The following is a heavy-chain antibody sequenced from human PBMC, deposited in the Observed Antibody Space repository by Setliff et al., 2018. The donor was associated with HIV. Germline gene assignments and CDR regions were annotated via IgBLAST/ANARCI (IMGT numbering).Heavy chain of an antibody. D-gene: IGHD2-2*01. V-gene: IGHV4-59*01. CDR1: GGSISTYY. Sequence: SETLSLTCSVSGGSISTYYWSWIRQPPGQGLEWIGYIYYSGSTNYNPSLKSRVTISVNKSKNQFSLKLRSVTAADTAVYYCARVVRQAPASYYYYYYMDVWGKGTTVTVSS. CDR3: ARVVRQAPASYYYYYYMDV. J-gene: IGHJ6*03. CDR2: IYYSGST.